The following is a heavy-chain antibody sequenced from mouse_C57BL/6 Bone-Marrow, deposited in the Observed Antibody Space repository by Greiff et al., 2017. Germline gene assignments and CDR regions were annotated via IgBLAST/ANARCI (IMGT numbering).Heavy chain of an antibody. V-gene: IGHV5-6*02. CDR3: ASYYSNY. D-gene: IGHD2-5*01. Sequence: DVKLVESGGDLVKPGGSLKLSCAASGFTFSSYGMSWVRQTPDKRLEWVATISSGGSYTYYPDSVKGRFTISRDNAKNTLYLQMSSLKSEDTAMYYCASYYSNYWGQGTSVTVSS. CDR2: ISSGGSYT. J-gene: IGHJ4*01. CDR1: GFTFSSYG.